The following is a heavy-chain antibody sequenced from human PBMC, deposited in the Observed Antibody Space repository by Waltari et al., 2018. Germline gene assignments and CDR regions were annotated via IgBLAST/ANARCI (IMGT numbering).Heavy chain of an antibody. V-gene: IGHV3-72*01. CDR3: ARAFQYGGTSHFDD. CDR1: GFTFSDYD. CDR2: SRNKANSYTT. J-gene: IGHJ4*02. D-gene: IGHD1-26*01. Sequence: EVQLAESGGGLVQHGGSLRLSCAVSGFTFSDYDMDWVRQAPGKGLEWVARSRNKANSYTTEYAASVKGRFTISRDDSKNSLNLQMNSLETDDTAVYFCARAFQYGGTSHFDDWGQGTLVTVSS.